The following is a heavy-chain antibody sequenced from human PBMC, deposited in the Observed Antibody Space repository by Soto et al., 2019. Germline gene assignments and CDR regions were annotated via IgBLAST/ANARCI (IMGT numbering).Heavy chain of an antibody. CDR2: INPSGGST. CDR3: ARTYYYDSSGPGDAFDI. Sequence: ASVKVSCKASGYSFTSYYMHWVRQAPGQGLEWMGIINPSGGSTSYAQKFQGRVTMTRDTSTSTVYMELSSLRSEDTAVYYCARTYYYDSSGPGDAFDIWGQGTMVTVSS. CDR1: GYSFTSYY. D-gene: IGHD3-22*01. V-gene: IGHV1-46*01. J-gene: IGHJ3*02.